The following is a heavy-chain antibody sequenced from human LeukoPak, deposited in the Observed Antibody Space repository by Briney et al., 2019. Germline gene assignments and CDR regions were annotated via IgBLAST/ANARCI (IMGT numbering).Heavy chain of an antibody. CDR1: GGSISSYY. CDR3: ARTGDDSWWELRLDY. J-gene: IGHJ4*02. V-gene: IGHV4-59*01. CDR2: IYYSGST. Sequence: SETLSLTCTVSGGSISSYYWSWIRQPPGKGLEWIGYIYYSGSTNYNPSLKSRVTISVDTSKNQFSLKLSSVTAADTAVYYCARTGDDSWWELRLDYRGQGTLVTVSS. D-gene: IGHD1-26*01.